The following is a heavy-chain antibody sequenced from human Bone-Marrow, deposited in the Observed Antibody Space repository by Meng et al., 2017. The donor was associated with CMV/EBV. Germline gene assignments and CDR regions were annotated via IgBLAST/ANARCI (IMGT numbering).Heavy chain of an antibody. CDR2: LRQDGSQM. CDR3: ARGGYYYYGMDV. Sequence: GESLKISCAASGFTFSTYWMSWVRQAPGKGLEWVANLRQDGSQMFYVDSVKGRFTISRDNAKNSLYLQMNSLRAEDTAVYYCARGGYYYYGMDVWGQGTTVTVSS. V-gene: IGHV3-7*01. CDR1: GFTFSTYW. J-gene: IGHJ6*02.